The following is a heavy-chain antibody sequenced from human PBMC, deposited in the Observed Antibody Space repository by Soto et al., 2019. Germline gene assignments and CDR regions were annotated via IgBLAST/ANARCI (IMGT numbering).Heavy chain of an antibody. D-gene: IGHD1-7*01. Sequence: PSETLSLTCAVSGGSFTSNNWWTWVRQPPGQGLEWIGEIYRTGSANYNPSLKSRVTISLDKSENQFSLKVTSLTAADTAVYYCASRDPGTSVDYWGQGTLVTVSS. CDR1: GGSFTSNNW. CDR2: IYRTGSA. V-gene: IGHV4-4*02. CDR3: ASRDPGTSVDY. J-gene: IGHJ4*02.